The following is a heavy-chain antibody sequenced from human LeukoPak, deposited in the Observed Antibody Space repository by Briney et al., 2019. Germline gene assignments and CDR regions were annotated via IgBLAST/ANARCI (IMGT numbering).Heavy chain of an antibody. V-gene: IGHV3-15*01. Sequence: GGSLRLSCAASGFTFSNAWMSWVRQAPGKGLEWVGRIKSKTDGGTTDYAAPVKGRFTISRDDSKNTLYLQMNSLKTEDTAVYYCTTDYYDSSGYLTSDYWGQGTLVTVSS. D-gene: IGHD3-22*01. CDR1: GFTFSNAW. CDR2: IKSKTDGGTT. CDR3: TTDYYDSSGYLTSDY. J-gene: IGHJ4*02.